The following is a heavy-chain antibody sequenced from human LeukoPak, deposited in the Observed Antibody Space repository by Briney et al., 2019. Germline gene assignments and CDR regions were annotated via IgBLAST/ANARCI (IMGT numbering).Heavy chain of an antibody. D-gene: IGHD2-2*01. Sequence: PSETLSLTCTVSGGSISSSSYYWGWIRQPPGKGLEWIGSIYYSGSTYYNPSLKSRVTISVDTSKNQFSLKLSSVTAADTAVYYCARRDVVVPAATKTYYFDYWGQGTLVTVSS. CDR3: ARRDVVVPAATKTYYFDY. CDR2: IYYSGST. J-gene: IGHJ4*02. CDR1: GGSISSSSYY. V-gene: IGHV4-39*01.